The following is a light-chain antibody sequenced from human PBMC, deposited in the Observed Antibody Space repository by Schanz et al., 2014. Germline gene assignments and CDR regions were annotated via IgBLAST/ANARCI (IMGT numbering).Light chain of an antibody. Sequence: QSVLTQPPSASGTPGQTVTIPCSGDISNIGSNTVNWYQQLPGTAPKLLIYTNNQRPSGVPDRFSGSKSGTSASLAISGLQSDDEADYYCSTWDDILNGQGVFGGGTKLTVL. CDR2: TNN. CDR3: STWDDILNGQGV. V-gene: IGLV1-44*01. J-gene: IGLJ3*02. CDR1: ISNIGSNT.